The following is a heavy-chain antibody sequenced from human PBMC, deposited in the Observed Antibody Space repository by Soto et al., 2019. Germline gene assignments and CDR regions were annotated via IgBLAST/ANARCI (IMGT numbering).Heavy chain of an antibody. CDR2: IYYSGST. CDR1: GGSISSYY. J-gene: IGHJ4*02. D-gene: IGHD5-12*01. Sequence: PSETLSLTCTVSGGSISSYYWSWIRQPPGKGLEWIGYIYYSGSTNYNPSLKSRVTISVDTSKNQFSLKLSSVTAADTAVYYCARLSLDIWGDYGDYWGQGTLVTVSS. V-gene: IGHV4-59*01. CDR3: ARLSLDIWGDYGDY.